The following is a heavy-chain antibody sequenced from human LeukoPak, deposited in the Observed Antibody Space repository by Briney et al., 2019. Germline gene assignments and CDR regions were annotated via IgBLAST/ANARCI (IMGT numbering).Heavy chain of an antibody. CDR2: ISYDGSNK. Sequence: PGGSLRLSCAASGFTFSSYAMHWVRQAPGKGPEWVAVISYDGSNKYYADSVKGRFTISRDNSKNTLYLQMNSLRAEDTTVYYCARDPQTTVTIGAFDIWGQGTMVTVSS. CDR3: ARDPQTTVTIGAFDI. CDR1: GFTFSSYA. V-gene: IGHV3-30*04. D-gene: IGHD4-17*01. J-gene: IGHJ3*02.